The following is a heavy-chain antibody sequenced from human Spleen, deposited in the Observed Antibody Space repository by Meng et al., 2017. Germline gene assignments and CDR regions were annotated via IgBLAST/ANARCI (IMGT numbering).Heavy chain of an antibody. CDR3: ARSRRSSGYYYAWFDP. CDR2: INPNIGGT. J-gene: IGHJ5*02. Sequence: ASVKVSCKASGYTFTAYYLHWVRQAPGQGLEWVGWINPNIGGTNSAQKFQGRVTMTRDTSISTAYMELSRLRSDDTAVYYCARSRRSSGYYYAWFDPWGQGTLVTVSS. D-gene: IGHD3-22*01. V-gene: IGHV1-2*02. CDR1: GYTFTAYY.